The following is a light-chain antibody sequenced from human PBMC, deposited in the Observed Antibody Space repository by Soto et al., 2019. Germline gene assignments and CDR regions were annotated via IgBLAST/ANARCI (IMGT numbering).Light chain of an antibody. Sequence: EIVLTQSPGTLPLSPGERATLSCRASQSVSSSYLGWYQQKPGQAPRLLIYGASSRTTDIPDTFSGSGSETDFTLTISILEPEEFAVYYFQQYGSSSYTFGQRTKLEIK. J-gene: IGKJ2*01. CDR2: GAS. V-gene: IGKV3-20*01. CDR3: QQYGSSSYT. CDR1: QSVSSSY.